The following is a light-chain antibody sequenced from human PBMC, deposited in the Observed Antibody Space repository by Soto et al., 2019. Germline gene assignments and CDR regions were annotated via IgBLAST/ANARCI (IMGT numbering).Light chain of an antibody. CDR3: QQYGSSPRT. V-gene: IGKV3-11*01. J-gene: IGKJ5*01. Sequence: EIVLTQSPATLSLSPGERATLSCRASQSVSSYLACYQQKPGQAPRLLIYDASNRATGIPARFSGSGSGTDFTLTICSLEPEDFAVYYCQQYGSSPRTFGQGARLEIK. CDR2: DAS. CDR1: QSVSSY.